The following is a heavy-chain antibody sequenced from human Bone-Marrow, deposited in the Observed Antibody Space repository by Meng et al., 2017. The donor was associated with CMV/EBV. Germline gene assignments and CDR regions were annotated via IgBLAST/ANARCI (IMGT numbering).Heavy chain of an antibody. D-gene: IGHD4-23*01. CDR3: ASGFGGNFDGVYDY. CDR1: GFGFSTYH. J-gene: IGHJ4*02. V-gene: IGHV3-48*04. Sequence: GESLKISCVASGFGFSTYHMNWVRQAPGKGLQWLSYISSDSSLKYYADYVKGRFTISRDNAKNSLYLQMNSLRAEDTAVYYCASGFGGNFDGVYDYWGRGTLVTVSS. CDR2: ISSDSSLK.